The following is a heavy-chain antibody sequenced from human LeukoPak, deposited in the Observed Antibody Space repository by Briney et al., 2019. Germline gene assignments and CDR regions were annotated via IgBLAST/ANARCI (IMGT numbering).Heavy chain of an antibody. V-gene: IGHV4-59*01. J-gene: IGHJ4*02. CDR2: IYYSGGI. CDR3: ARALYNRFFDY. Sequence: SETLSLTCTVSGGSISTYYWSWIRQPPGKGLEWLGYIYYSGGINYNPSLKSRVTISVDTSKNQFSLKLSSVTAADTAVYYCARALYNRFFDYWGQGTLVTVSS. D-gene: IGHD1-1*01. CDR1: GGSISTYY.